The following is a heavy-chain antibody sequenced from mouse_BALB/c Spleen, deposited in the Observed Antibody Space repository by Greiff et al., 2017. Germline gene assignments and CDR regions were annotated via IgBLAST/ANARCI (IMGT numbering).Heavy chain of an antibody. J-gene: IGHJ4*01. CDR3: ASLGRYYAMDD. V-gene: IGHV1-14*01. CDR2: INPYNDGT. Sequence: EVQLQQSGPELVKPGASVKMSCKASGYTFTRYVMHWVKQKPGQGLEWIGYINPYNDGTKYNEKFKGKATLTSDKSSSTAYMELSSLTSEDSAVYYCASLGRYYAMDDWGQGTSVTVSS. CDR1: GYTFTRYV.